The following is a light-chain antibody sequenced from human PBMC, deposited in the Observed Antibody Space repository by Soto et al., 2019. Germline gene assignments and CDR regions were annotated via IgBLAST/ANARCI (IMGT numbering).Light chain of an antibody. CDR2: AVS. CDR1: QSISTY. CDR3: QHSYGTPRT. V-gene: IGKV1-39*01. Sequence: DIQMTQSPSSLSASVGGRVTITCRASQSISTYLNWYQHKPGKAPKVLIYAVSSLQSGVPSRFSGSGSGTDFTLTITSLQPEDSATYYCQHSYGTPRTFGQGTKVDIK. J-gene: IGKJ1*01.